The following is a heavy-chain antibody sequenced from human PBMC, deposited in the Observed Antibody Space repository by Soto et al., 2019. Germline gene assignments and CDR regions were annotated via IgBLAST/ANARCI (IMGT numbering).Heavy chain of an antibody. CDR3: ARRVRDLLWTARPYYFDY. J-gene: IGHJ4*02. CDR1: GFSLSTSGMC. CDR2: IDWDDDK. V-gene: IGHV2-70*01. Sequence: SGPTLVNPTQTLTLTCTFSGFSLSTSGMCVSWIRQPPGKALEWLALIDWDDDKYYSTSLKTRLTISKDTSTNQVVLTMTNMDTVDTPKYFCARRVRDLLWTARPYYFDYWGQGTMVTVSS. D-gene: IGHD3-10*01.